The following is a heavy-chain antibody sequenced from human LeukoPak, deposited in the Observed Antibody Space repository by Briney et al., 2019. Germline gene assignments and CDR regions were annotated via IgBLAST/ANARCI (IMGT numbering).Heavy chain of an antibody. V-gene: IGHV3-74*03. CDR2: IRGDGRAT. D-gene: IGHD3-10*02. Sequence: GGSLRLSCAASGFIFPDYWMHWVRQAPGKELVWVARIRGDGRATTYADSVKGRFTISRYNAMSTVLLHMKSLRAEDTGIYYCDRSYVPEAHARAWYEGHWGPGILVTVCS. CDR3: DRSYVPEAHARAWYEGH. CDR1: GFIFPDYW. J-gene: IGHJ4*02.